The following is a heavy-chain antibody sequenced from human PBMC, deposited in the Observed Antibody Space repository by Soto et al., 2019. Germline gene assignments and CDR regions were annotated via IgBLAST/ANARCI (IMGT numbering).Heavy chain of an antibody. J-gene: IGHJ4*02. V-gene: IGHV3-7*05. Sequence: GGSLRLSCAASGFTFGNYWMTWVRQAPGKGMEWVANIRGGGSGKYYADSVRGRFTISRDNAKNTLYLQMNSLRAEDTAVYYCAKGFFSTVFGVGPFYYWGQGSLVTVSS. CDR2: IRGGGSGK. CDR1: GFTFGNYW. D-gene: IGHD3-3*01. CDR3: AKGFFSTVFGVGPFYY.